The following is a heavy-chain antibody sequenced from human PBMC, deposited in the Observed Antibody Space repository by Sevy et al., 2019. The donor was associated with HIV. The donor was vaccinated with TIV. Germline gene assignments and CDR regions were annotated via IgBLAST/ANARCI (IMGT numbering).Heavy chain of an antibody. V-gene: IGHV4-39*01. Sequence: SETLSLTCTVSGGSISSSSYYWGWIRQPPGKGLEWIGSIYYSGSTYYNPSHKSRVTISVDTSKNQFSLKLSSVTAADTAVYYCARRVAAAGTSFDYWGQGTLVTVSS. CDR3: ARRVAAAGTSFDY. CDR2: IYYSGST. CDR1: GGSISSSSYY. D-gene: IGHD6-13*01. J-gene: IGHJ4*02.